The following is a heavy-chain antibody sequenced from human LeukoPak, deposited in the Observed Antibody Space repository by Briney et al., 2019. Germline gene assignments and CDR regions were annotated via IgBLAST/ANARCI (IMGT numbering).Heavy chain of an antibody. J-gene: IGHJ6*03. CDR2: IYTSGST. V-gene: IGHV4-61*02. CDR1: GGSISSGSYY. CDR3: ARDRWSIADYYYYMDV. D-gene: IGHD6-6*01. Sequence: SETLSLTCTVSGGSISSGSYYWSWIRQPAGKGLEWIGRIYTSGSTNYNPSLKSRVTISVDTSKNQFSLKLSSVTAADTAVYYCARDRWSIADYYYYMDVWGKGTTVTVSS.